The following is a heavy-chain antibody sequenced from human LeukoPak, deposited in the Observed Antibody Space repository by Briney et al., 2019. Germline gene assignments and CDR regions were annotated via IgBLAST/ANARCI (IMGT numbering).Heavy chain of an antibody. D-gene: IGHD6-19*01. CDR1: GGSINVDYNTDY. Sequence: SEILSLTCNVSGGSINVDYNTDYWSWIRQPAGKGLEWIGRIHASEITSYNPSFRGRVTVSLDKSMNQVSLHLASVTAADTAVYYCARDLGINTGWYGFDSWGLGILVTVSS. V-gene: IGHV4-4*07. CDR3: ARDLGINTGWYGFDS. CDR2: IHASEIT. J-gene: IGHJ4*02.